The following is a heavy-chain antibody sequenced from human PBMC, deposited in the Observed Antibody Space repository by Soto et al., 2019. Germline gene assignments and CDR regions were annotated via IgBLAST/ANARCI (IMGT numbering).Heavy chain of an antibody. V-gene: IGHV1-69*13. J-gene: IGHJ4*02. CDR1: GGTFSSYA. CDR3: ARGPWIQLSPLHFDY. CDR2: IIPIFGAA. D-gene: IGHD5-18*01. Sequence: SVKVSCKASGGTFSSYAISWVRQAPGQGLEWMGGIIPIFGAANYAQKFQGRVTITADESTSTAYMELSSLRSEDTAVYYCARGPWIQLSPLHFDYWGQGTLVTVPS.